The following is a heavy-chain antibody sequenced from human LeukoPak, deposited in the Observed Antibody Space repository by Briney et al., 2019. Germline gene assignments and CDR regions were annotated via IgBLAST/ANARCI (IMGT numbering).Heavy chain of an antibody. Sequence: ASVKVSCKASGYTFTDYYMHWVRQAPGQGLGGMGWLHPKFGATNYAQKFQERGTITRDMSTSTAYMELSSLRSDDTAVYYCAAGRGIDYYDSSGYYYVEAFDIWGQGTMVTVSS. J-gene: IGHJ3*02. CDR2: LHPKFGAT. CDR3: AAGRGIDYYDSSGYYYVEAFDI. D-gene: IGHD3-22*01. CDR1: GYTFTDYY. V-gene: IGHV1-2*02.